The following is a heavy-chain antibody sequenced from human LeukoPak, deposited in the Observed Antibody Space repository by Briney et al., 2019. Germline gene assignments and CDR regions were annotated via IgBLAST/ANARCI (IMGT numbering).Heavy chain of an antibody. V-gene: IGHV7-4-1*02. J-gene: IGHJ6*03. CDR3: ARVSVAAAGYYYYYMDV. Sequence: GASVKVSCKASGYTFTSYAMNWVRQAPGHGLEWMGWINTNTGNPTYAQGFTGRFVFSLDTSVSTAYLQISSLKAEDTAVYYCARVSVAAAGYYYYYMDVWGKGTTVTVSS. CDR2: INTNTGNP. CDR1: GYTFTSYA. D-gene: IGHD6-13*01.